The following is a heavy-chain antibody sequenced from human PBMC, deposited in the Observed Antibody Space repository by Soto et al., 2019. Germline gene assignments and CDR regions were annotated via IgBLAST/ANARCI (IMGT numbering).Heavy chain of an antibody. CDR1: GYSFTSYW. Sequence: GESLKISCKGSGYSFTSYWISWVRQMPWKGLEWMGRIDPSDSYTNYSPSFQGHVTISADKSISTAYLQWSSLKASDTAMYYCASPGAAAKVQYYYYGMDVWGQGTTVTVSS. V-gene: IGHV5-10-1*01. J-gene: IGHJ6*01. D-gene: IGHD6-13*01. CDR2: IDPSDSYT. CDR3: ASPGAAAKVQYYYYGMDV.